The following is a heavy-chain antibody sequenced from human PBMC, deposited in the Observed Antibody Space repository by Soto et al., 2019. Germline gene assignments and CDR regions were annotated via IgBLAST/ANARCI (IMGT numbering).Heavy chain of an antibody. Sequence: ASVKVSCKASGYTFTSYYMHWVRQATGQGLEWMGIINPSGGSTSYAQKFQGRVTMTRDTSTSTVYMELSSLRSEDTAVYYCARDHEAFSSSSGNPYWGQGTLVTVSA. J-gene: IGHJ4*02. D-gene: IGHD6-6*01. CDR3: ARDHEAFSSSSGNPY. V-gene: IGHV1-46*01. CDR1: GYTFTSYY. CDR2: INPSGGST.